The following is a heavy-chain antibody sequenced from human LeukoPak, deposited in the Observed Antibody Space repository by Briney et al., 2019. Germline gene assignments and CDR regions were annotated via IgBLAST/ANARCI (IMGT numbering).Heavy chain of an antibody. CDR3: VRADTAMITPQDAFDV. J-gene: IGHJ3*01. CDR2: ISSYNGNT. Sequence: ASVKVSCKTSGYTFTNYGISWVRQAPGQGLEWMGWISSYNGNTHYARELQGRLTVTTDTSTKTAYMEPRSLTSDDTAVYYCVRADTAMITPQDAFDVWGQGTMLTVSS. V-gene: IGHV1-18*01. CDR1: GYTFTNYG. D-gene: IGHD5-18*01.